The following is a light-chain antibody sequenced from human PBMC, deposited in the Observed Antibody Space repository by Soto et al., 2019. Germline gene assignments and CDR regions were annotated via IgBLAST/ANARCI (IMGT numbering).Light chain of an antibody. CDR3: QSYDSSLSGWV. CDR1: SSNIGAGYD. J-gene: IGLJ3*02. Sequence: QLVLTQPPSVSGALGQRVTISCTGSSSNIGAGYDVHWYQQLPGTAPKLLIYGNSNRPSGVPDRFSGSKSGTSASLAITGLQAEDEADYYCQSYDSSLSGWVFGGGTKLTVL. CDR2: GNS. V-gene: IGLV1-40*01.